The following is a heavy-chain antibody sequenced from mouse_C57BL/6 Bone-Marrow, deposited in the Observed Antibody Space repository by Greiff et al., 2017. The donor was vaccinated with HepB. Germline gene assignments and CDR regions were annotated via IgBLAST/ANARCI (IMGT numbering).Heavy chain of an antibody. V-gene: IGHV15-2*01. CDR1: DSEVFPIAY. CDR3: ARHDGYWAWFAY. J-gene: IGHJ3*01. D-gene: IGHD2-3*01. CDR2: ILPSIGRT. Sequence: VQLQQSGSELRSPGSSVKLSCKDFDSEVFPIAYMSWVRHKPGHGFEWIGGILPSIGRTIYGEKFEDKATLDADTLSNTAYLELNSLTSEDSAIYYCARHDGYWAWFAYWGQGTLVTVSA.